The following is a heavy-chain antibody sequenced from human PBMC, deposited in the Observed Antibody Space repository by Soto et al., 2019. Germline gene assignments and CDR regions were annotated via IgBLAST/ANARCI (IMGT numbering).Heavy chain of an antibody. Sequence: QVQLVQSGAEVKKPGASVKVSCKASGYTFTSYGISWVRQAPGQGLEWMGWISAYNGNTNYAQKLQGRVTMTTDTSTSTADMELRSLRSDDTAVYYCAGLGWGIAVARDFDLWGRGTLVTVSS. J-gene: IGHJ2*01. CDR1: GYTFTSYG. CDR3: AGLGWGIAVARDFDL. D-gene: IGHD6-19*01. V-gene: IGHV1-18*01. CDR2: ISAYNGNT.